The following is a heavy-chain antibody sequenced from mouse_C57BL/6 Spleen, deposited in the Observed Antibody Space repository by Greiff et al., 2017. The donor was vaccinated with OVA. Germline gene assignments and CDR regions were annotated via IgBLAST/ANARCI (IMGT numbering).Heavy chain of an antibody. V-gene: IGHV14-4*01. J-gene: IGHJ3*01. D-gene: IGHD3-2*02. Sequence: VQLQESGAELVRPGASVKLSCTASGFNIKDDYMHWVKQRPEQGLEWIGWIDPENGDTEYASKFQGKATITADTSSNTAYLQLSSLTSEDTAVYYCTPTAQATWFAYWGQGTLVTVSA. CDR2: IDPENGDT. CDR3: TPTAQATWFAY. CDR1: GFNIKDDY.